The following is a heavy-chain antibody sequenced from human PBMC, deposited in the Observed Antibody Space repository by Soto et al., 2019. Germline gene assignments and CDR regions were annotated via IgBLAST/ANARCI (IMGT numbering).Heavy chain of an antibody. CDR2: MNPSTGNT. Sequence: QVQLVQSGAEVKKPGASVKVSCKASGYTFTSYDIIWVRQATGQGLERMGWMNPSTGNTHSAEKFQGRLTMTRNTSISTVYMELTSLSFEDTAVYYCARGRIIVAGGFDPWGQGTLVTVSS. CDR1: GYTFTSYD. V-gene: IGHV1-8*01. CDR3: ARGRIIVAGGFDP. J-gene: IGHJ5*02. D-gene: IGHD6-19*01.